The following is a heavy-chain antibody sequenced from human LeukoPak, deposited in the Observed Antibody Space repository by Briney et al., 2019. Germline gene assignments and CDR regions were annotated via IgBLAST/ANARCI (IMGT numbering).Heavy chain of an antibody. J-gene: IGHJ4*02. CDR2: ISSDGSNK. CDR3: ARTVVATYDY. D-gene: IGHD5-12*01. Sequence: PGRSLRLSCATSEFTFSSYPMHWVRQAPGKGLEWVAVISSDGSNKYYADSVKGRFTISRDNSKNTLYLQMNSLRAEDTAVYYCARTVVATYDYWGQGTLVTVSS. CDR1: EFTFSSYP. V-gene: IGHV3-30-3*01.